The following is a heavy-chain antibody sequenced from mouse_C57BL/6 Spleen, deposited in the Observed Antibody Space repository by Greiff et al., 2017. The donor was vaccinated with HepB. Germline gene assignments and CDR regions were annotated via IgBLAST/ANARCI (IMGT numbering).Heavy chain of an antibody. J-gene: IGHJ2*01. CDR3: ARQGTVVGYFDY. CDR2: IYPGGGYT. CDR1: GYTFTNYW. V-gene: IGHV1-63*01. D-gene: IGHD1-1*01. Sequence: VHLVESGAELVRPGTSVKMSCKASGYTFTNYWIGWAKQRPGHGLEWIGDIYPGGGYTNYNEKFKGKATLTADKSSSTAYMQFSSLTSEDSAIYYCARQGTVVGYFDYWGQGTTLTVSS.